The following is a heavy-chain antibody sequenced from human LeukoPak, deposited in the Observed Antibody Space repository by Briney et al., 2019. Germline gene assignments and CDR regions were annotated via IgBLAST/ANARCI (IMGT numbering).Heavy chain of an antibody. J-gene: IGHJ4*02. V-gene: IGHV3-23*01. D-gene: IGHD3-22*01. Sequence: GGSLRLSCVASGFTFSSYAMSWVRQAPGKGLEWVSAISGSGGSTYYADSVKGRFTISRDNSKNTLYLQMNSLRAEDTAVYYCAKPLTYYYDSSGYYYDYWGQGTLVTVSS. CDR1: GFTFSSYA. CDR2: ISGSGGST. CDR3: AKPLTYYYDSSGYYYDY.